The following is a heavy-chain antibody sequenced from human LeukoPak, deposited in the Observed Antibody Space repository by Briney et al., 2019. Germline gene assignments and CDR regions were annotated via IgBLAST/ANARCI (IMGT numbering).Heavy chain of an antibody. D-gene: IGHD3-9*01. J-gene: IGHJ4*02. V-gene: IGHV3-23*01. CDR3: ADGSYYDILTGYYPFDY. CDR1: GFTFSSYA. Sequence: GGSLRLSCVASGFTFSSYAMSWVRQAPGKGLEWVSTISGSGGSIYYADSVRGRFTIPRDNFKNTLYLQMNSLRAEDTAVYYCADGSYYDILTGYYPFDYWGQGTLVTVSS. CDR2: ISGSGGSI.